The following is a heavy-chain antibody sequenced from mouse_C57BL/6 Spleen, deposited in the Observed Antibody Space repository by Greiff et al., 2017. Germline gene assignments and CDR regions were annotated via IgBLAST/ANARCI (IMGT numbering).Heavy chain of an antibody. J-gene: IGHJ1*03. D-gene: IGHD1-1*01. CDR3: ARRITTVVEGWYFDV. V-gene: IGHV5-12*01. Sequence: EVQGVESGGGLVQPGGSLKLSCAASGFTFSDYYLYWVRQTPEKRLEWVAYISNGGGSTYYPDTVKGRFTISRDNAKNTLYLQMSRLKSEDTAMYDCARRITTVVEGWYFDVWGTGTTVTVSS. CDR1: GFTFSDYY. CDR2: ISNGGGST.